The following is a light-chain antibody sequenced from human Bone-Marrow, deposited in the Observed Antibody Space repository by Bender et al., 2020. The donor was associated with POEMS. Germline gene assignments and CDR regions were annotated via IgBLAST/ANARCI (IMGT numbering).Light chain of an antibody. V-gene: IGLV2-23*02. CDR1: STDVGSYYL. Sequence: QSALTQPASVSGSPGQSTTISCTGASTDVGSYYLVSWYQQHPGKAPKLIIYEVNKRPSGVSNRFSGSKSGNTASLTISGLQAEDEADYYCCSYAGSTTPWVFGGGTKLTVL. CDR2: EVN. CDR3: CSYAGSTTPWV. J-gene: IGLJ3*02.